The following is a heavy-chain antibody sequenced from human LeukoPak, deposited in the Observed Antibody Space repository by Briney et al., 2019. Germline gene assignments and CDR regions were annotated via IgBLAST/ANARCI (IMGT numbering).Heavy chain of an antibody. V-gene: IGHV1-2*02. CDR1: GYTFTGYY. D-gene: IGHD3-10*01. CDR2: INPNSGGT. J-gene: IGHJ3*02. Sequence: GASVKVSCKASGYTFTGYYIHWVRQAPGQGLECMGWINPNSGGTNYAQKFQGRVTMTRDTSTSTVYMELSSLRSEDTAVYYCARGRGGASRDAFDIWGQGTMVTVSS. CDR3: ARGRGGASRDAFDI.